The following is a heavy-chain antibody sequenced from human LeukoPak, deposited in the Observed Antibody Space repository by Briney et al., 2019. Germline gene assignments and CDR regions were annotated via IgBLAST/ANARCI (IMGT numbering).Heavy chain of an antibody. Sequence: ASVKVSCKASGYTFTSYGISWVRQAPGQGLEWMGWISAYNGNTNYAQKLQGRVTMTTDTSTSTAYMALGSLRSDDTAVYYCARKLYDSSRYGQTYYFDYWGQGTLVTVSS. CDR2: ISAYNGNT. V-gene: IGHV1-18*01. D-gene: IGHD3-22*01. J-gene: IGHJ4*02. CDR1: GYTFTSYG. CDR3: ARKLYDSSRYGQTYYFDY.